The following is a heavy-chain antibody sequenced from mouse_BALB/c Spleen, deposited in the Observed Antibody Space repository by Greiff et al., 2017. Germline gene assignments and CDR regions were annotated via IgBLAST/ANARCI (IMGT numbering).Heavy chain of an antibody. J-gene: IGHJ4*01. V-gene: IGHV14-3*02. CDR1: GFNIKDTY. CDR3: DPRQLGLRRDY. D-gene: IGHD3-2*01. CDR2: IDPANGNT. Sequence: VQLQQSGAELVKPGASVKLSCTASGFNIKDTYMHWVKQRPEQGLEWIGRIDPANGNTKYDPKFQGKATITADTSSNTAYLQLSSLTSEDTAVYYCDPRQLGLRRDYWGQGTSVTVSS.